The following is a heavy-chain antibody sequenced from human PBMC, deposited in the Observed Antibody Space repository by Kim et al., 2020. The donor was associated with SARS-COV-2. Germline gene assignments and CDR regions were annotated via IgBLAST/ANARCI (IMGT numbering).Heavy chain of an antibody. CDR3: ARFLQDIVVDYDFWSVGNYYYGMDV. CDR2: IWYDGSNK. D-gene: IGHD3-3*01. J-gene: IGHJ6*02. Sequence: GGSLRLSCAASGFTFSSYGMHWVRQAPGKGLEWVAVIWYDGSNKYYADSVKGRFTISRDNSKNTLYLQMNSLRAEDTAVYYCARFLQDIVVDYDFWSVGNYYYGMDVWGQGTTVTVSS. V-gene: IGHV3-33*01. CDR1: GFTFSSYG.